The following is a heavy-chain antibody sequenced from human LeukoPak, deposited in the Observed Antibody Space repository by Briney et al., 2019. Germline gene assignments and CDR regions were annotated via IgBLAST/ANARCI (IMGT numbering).Heavy chain of an antibody. CDR2: INPNSGGT. J-gene: IGHJ6*03. V-gene: IGHV1-2*02. Sequence: GASVKVSCKASGYTFTGYYMHWVRQAPGQGLEWMGWINPNSGGTNYAQKFQGRVTMTRDTSISTAYMELSRLRSDDTAMYYCARDGDCGGDCYARGGYYYYYYMDVWGKGTTVTVS. D-gene: IGHD2-21*02. CDR3: ARDGDCGGDCYARGGYYYYYYMDV. CDR1: GYTFTGYY.